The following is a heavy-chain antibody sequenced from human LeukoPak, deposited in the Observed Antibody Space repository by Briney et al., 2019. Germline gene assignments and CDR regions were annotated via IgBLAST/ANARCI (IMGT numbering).Heavy chain of an antibody. CDR3: ARLFAIGSSHSITYHSLDL. D-gene: IGHD1-26*01. V-gene: IGHV4-59*01. Sequence: SETLSLTCTVSGGSIRSDHWIWIRQPPGKGLEWIAYISYSGDTNYNPSLNSRVTISLDTSKNQVSLKLTSVTAADTALYYCARLFAIGSSHSITYHSLDLWGRGTLVTVSS. J-gene: IGHJ2*01. CDR1: GGSIRSDH. CDR2: ISYSGDT.